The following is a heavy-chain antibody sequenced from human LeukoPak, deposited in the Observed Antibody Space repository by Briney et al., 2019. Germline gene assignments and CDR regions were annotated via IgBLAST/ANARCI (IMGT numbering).Heavy chain of an antibody. J-gene: IGHJ4*02. Sequence: QLGGSLRLSCTASGLTLGGHDMRGVRQTTGEGLEWVAAVSSGHHAFYAGSVKGRFTVSREDAKNSLYLQMNSLRAGDTAVYYCVREARGYHYTYFDYWGQGSLVTVSS. D-gene: IGHD5-18*01. CDR3: VREARGYHYTYFDY. CDR1: GLTLGGHD. V-gene: IGHV3-13*01. CDR2: VSSGHHA.